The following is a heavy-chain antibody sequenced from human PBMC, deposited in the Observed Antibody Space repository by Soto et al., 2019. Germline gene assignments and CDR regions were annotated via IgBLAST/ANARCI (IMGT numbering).Heavy chain of an antibody. J-gene: IGHJ6*03. V-gene: IGHV4-31*03. CDR1: GGSISSGGYY. CDR2: IYYSGST. CDR3: ARVSYPDIVVPYWYYYYMDV. Sequence: QVQLQESGPGLVKPSQTLSLTCTVSGGSISSGGYYWSWIRQHPGKGLEWIGYIYYSGSTYYNPSLKCRVTISVDTSKNQFSLKLSSVTAADTAVYYCARVSYPDIVVPYWYYYYMDVWGKGTTVTVSS. D-gene: IGHD2-2*01.